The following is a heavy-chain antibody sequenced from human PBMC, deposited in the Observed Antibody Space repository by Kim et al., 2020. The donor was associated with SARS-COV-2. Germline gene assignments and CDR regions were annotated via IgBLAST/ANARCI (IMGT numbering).Heavy chain of an antibody. CDR1: GFTFSSYG. Sequence: GGSLRLSCAASGFTFSSYGMHWVRQAPGKGLEWVAVISYDGSNKYYADSVKGRFTISRDNSKNTLYLQMNSLRAEDTAVYYCAIILGGWFGDWANGMDVWGQGTTVTVSS. V-gene: IGHV3-30*03. CDR3: AIILGGWFGDWANGMDV. D-gene: IGHD3-10*01. J-gene: IGHJ6*02. CDR2: ISYDGSNK.